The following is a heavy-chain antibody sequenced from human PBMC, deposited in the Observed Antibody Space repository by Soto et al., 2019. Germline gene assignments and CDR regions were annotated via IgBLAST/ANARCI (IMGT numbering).Heavy chain of an antibody. Sequence: QVQLVESGGGVVQPGRSLRLSCAASGFTFSSYALHWVRQAPDKGLEWVAVISYDGSNKYYADSVKGRFTISRDNSKNTLYLQMNSLRVEDTAVYYCARXGXXXGGIAFDYWGQGTLVTVS. CDR1: GFTFSSYA. CDR2: ISYDGSNK. V-gene: IGHV3-30-3*01. CDR3: ARXGXXXGGIAFDY. D-gene: IGHD2-15*01. J-gene: IGHJ4*02.